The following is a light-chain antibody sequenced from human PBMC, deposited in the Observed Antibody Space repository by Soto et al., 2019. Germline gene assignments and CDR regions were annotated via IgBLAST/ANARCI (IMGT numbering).Light chain of an antibody. J-gene: IGKJ1*01. CDR2: DAS. V-gene: IGKV1-13*02. Sequence: AILLTQSPASLSSSVGDRATLTCRASQGISSALAWYQQKPGNAPKLLIYDASSLESGVPSRFSGSGSGTDFTLTISSLQPEDFATYYCQQFNSYPWTFGQGTKVEIK. CDR3: QQFNSYPWT. CDR1: QGISSA.